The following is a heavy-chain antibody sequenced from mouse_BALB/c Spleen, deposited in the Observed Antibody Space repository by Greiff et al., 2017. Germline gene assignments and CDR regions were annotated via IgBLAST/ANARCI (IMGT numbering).Heavy chain of an antibody. Sequence: QVQLQQPGAELVKPGTSVKLSCKASGYNFTSYWINWVKLMPGQGLEWIGDIYPGSGSTNYNEKFKSKATLTVDTSSSTAYMQLSSLASEDSALYYCAMVYYDYPWFAYWGQGTLVTVSA. J-gene: IGHJ3*01. CDR2: IYPGSGST. CDR1: GYNFTSYW. V-gene: IGHV1-55*01. CDR3: AMVYYDYPWFAY. D-gene: IGHD2-4*01.